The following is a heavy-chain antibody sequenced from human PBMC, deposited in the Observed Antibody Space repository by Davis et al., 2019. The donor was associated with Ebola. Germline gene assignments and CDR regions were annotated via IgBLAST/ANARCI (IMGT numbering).Heavy chain of an antibody. J-gene: IGHJ3*02. CDR1: GFTVSSNY. Sequence: PGGSLRLSYAASGFTVSSNYMSWVRQAPGKGLEWVSVIYSGGSTYYADSVKGRFTISRDNSKNTLYLQMNSLRAEDTAVYYCARDEDSKNAFDIWGQGTMVTVSS. V-gene: IGHV3-53*01. CDR2: IYSGGST. CDR3: ARDEDSKNAFDI. D-gene: IGHD2-15*01.